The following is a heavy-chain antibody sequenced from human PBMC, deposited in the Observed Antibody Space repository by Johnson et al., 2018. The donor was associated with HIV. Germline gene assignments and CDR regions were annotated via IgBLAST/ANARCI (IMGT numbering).Heavy chain of an antibody. CDR2: IWYDGSNK. D-gene: IGHD6-13*01. CDR1: GFTFSSYG. CDR3: AKDGDVYGYSSSNDI. Sequence: QVQLVESGGGVVQPWRSLRLSCAASGFTFSSYGMHWVRQAPGKGLEWVAVIWYDGSNKYYADSVKGRFTISRDNSKNTLYLQMNSLRAEDTAVYYCAKDGDVYGYSSSNDIWGQGTMVTVSS. J-gene: IGHJ3*02. V-gene: IGHV3-33*06.